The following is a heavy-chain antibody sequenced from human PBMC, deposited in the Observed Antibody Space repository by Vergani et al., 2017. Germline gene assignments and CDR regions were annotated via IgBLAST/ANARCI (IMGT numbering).Heavy chain of an antibody. CDR1: GGTFSSYT. Sequence: QVQLVQSGAEVKKPGSSVKVSCKASGGTFSSYTISWVRQDPGQGLEWMGRIIPILGIANYAQKFQGRVTITADKSTSTAYMELSSLRSEDTAVYYCASGPTHRDGYNDDYWGQGTLVTVSS. J-gene: IGHJ4*02. V-gene: IGHV1-69*02. D-gene: IGHD5-24*01. CDR2: IIPILGIA. CDR3: ASGPTHRDGYNDDY.